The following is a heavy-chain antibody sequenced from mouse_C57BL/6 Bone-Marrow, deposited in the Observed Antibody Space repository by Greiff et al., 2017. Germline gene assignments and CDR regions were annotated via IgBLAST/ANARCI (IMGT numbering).Heavy chain of an antibody. D-gene: IGHD2-5*01. V-gene: IGHV2-3*01. CDR1: GFSLTSYG. CDR3: AKHKGASYYSNHGYFDY. CDR2: IWGDGST. J-gene: IGHJ2*01. Sequence: VQLQQSGPGLVAPSQILSITCTVSGFSLTSYGVSWVRQPPGKGLEWLGVIWGDGSTNYHSALISRLSISKDNSKSQVFLKLNSLQTDDTATYYCAKHKGASYYSNHGYFDYWGQGTTLTVSS.